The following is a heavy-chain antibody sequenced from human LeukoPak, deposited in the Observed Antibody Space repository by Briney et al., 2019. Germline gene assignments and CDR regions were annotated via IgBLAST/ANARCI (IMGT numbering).Heavy chain of an antibody. CDR3: ARLTTTVGTDDAFDI. D-gene: IGHD4-23*01. CDR2: IYYTGST. CDR1: GNSISNYY. V-gene: IGHV4-59*08. Sequence: SETLSLTCTVSGNSISNYYWTWIRQPPGKGLEWIGYIYYTGSTNYNPSLKSRVTISVDTSKNEFSLKLSSVTAADTAVYHCARLTTTVGTDDAFDIWGQGTMATVSS. J-gene: IGHJ3*02.